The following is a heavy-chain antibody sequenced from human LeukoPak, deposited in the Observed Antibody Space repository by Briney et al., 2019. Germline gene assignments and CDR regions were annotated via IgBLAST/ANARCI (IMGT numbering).Heavy chain of an antibody. D-gene: IGHD2-15*01. CDR2: IYPGDSDT. CDR1: GYSFTSYW. Sequence: GESLKISCKVSGYSFTSYWIGWVRQMPGKGMEWMGIIYPGDSDTRYSPSFQGQVTISADKSINTASLQWSSLKASDTAMYFCARRGRVGSYYYMDVWGKGTTVTVSS. V-gene: IGHV5-51*01. J-gene: IGHJ6*03. CDR3: ARRGRVGSYYYMDV.